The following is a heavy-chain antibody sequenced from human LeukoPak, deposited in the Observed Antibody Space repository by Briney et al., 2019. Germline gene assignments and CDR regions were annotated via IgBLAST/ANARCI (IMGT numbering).Heavy chain of an antibody. D-gene: IGHD3-10*01. CDR1: GGTFSSYA. CDR2: IIPIFGTA. Sequence: GASVKVSCKASGGTFSSYAISWVRQAPGQGLEWMGGIIPIFGTANYAQKFQGRVTITADESTSTAYMELSSLRSEDTAVYYCARGRGSGSYREKGTFDYWGQGTLVTVSS. J-gene: IGHJ4*02. CDR3: ARGRGSGSYREKGTFDY. V-gene: IGHV1-69*13.